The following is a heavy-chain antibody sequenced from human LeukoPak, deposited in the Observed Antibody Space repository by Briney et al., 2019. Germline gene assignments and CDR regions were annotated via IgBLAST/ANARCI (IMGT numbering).Heavy chain of an antibody. CDR2: LYPSGST. V-gene: IGHV4-59*01. CDR1: GGSINSGY. CDR3: ARVLDSSGYYGAFGI. D-gene: IGHD3-22*01. J-gene: IGHJ3*02. Sequence: PSETLSLTCSVSGGSINSGYWSSIRQPPGKGLEWIGLLYPSGSTNNNPSLRSRVTISVDTSKNQFSLKLSSVTAADTAVYYCARVLDSSGYYGAFGIWGQGTMVTVSS.